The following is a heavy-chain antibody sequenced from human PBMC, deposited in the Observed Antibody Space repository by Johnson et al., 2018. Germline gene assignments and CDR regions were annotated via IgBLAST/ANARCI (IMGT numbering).Heavy chain of an antibody. J-gene: IGHJ3*02. V-gene: IGHV1-69*01. D-gene: IGHD1-26*01. Sequence: VQLVESGAEVKKPGSSVKVSCKASGGTFSSYAISWVRQAPGQGLEWMGGIIPIFGTAHYAQKFQGRVTITADESTSTAYMELSSLRSEDTAVYYCYSGSYYRDAFDIWGQGTMVTVSS. CDR2: IIPIFGTA. CDR3: YSGSYYRDAFDI. CDR1: GGTFSSYA.